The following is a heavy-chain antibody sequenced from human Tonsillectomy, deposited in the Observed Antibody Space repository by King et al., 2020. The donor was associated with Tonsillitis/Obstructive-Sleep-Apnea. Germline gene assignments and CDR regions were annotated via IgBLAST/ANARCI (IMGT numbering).Heavy chain of an antibody. D-gene: IGHD5-24*01. Sequence: QLVQSGAEVKKPGSSVKVSCKASGGTFSNYAISWVRQAPGQGLEWMGGIIPILDIVNYAQKFQGRVTITADKSTSTAYMELSSLRSEDTAIYYCARGDMATIYYYYDMDVRGQGTTVTVSA. CDR3: ARGDMATIYYYYDMDV. J-gene: IGHJ6*01. CDR1: GGTFSNYA. V-gene: IGHV1-69*10. CDR2: IIPILDIV.